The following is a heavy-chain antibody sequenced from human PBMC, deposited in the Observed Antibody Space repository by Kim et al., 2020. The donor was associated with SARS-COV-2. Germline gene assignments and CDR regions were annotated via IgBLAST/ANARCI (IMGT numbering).Heavy chain of an antibody. CDR3: ARDRAGSGSYLFDY. Sequence: SETLSLTCTVSGGSISSYYWSWIRQPPGKGLEWIGYIYYSGSTNYNPSLKSRVTISVDTSKNQFSLKLSSVTAADTAVYYCARDRAGSGSYLFDYWGQGTLVTVSS. J-gene: IGHJ4*02. V-gene: IGHV4-59*01. CDR2: IYYSGST. CDR1: GGSISSYY. D-gene: IGHD3-10*01.